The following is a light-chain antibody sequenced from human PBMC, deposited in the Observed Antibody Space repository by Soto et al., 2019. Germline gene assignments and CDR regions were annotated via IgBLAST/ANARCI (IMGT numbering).Light chain of an antibody. V-gene: IGLV2-11*01. Sequence: QSALTQPRSVSGSPGQSVTISCTGTSSDVGDYNYVSWYQQHPGRAPKLLIYAVNMRPSGVPDRFSGSKSGNTASLTISGLQAEDEADYSCCSYAGSYTWVFGGGTKVTVL. J-gene: IGLJ3*02. CDR2: AVN. CDR3: CSYAGSYTWV. CDR1: SSDVGDYNY.